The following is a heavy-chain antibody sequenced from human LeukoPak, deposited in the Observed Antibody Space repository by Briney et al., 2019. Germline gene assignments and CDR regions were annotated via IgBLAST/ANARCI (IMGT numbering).Heavy chain of an antibody. J-gene: IGHJ6*02. CDR3: ARVTHSYYSLDV. Sequence: GGSPRLSCAASGFTFSSFEMTWVRQAPGQGLEWVSSISFSGSTIFYADSVKGRFTISRDNAKNSLYLQMNSLRAEDTAVYYCARVTHSYYSLDVWGQGTTVTVSS. V-gene: IGHV3-48*03. CDR2: ISFSGSTI. CDR1: GFTFSSFE.